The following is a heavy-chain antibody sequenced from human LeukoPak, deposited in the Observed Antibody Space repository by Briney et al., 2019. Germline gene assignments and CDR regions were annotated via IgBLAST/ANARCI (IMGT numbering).Heavy chain of an antibody. Sequence: GGSLRLSCAASGFTVSSNYMSWVRQAPGEGLEWVSLISYSGANSYYTDSVRGRFTISRDNSKDTLFLQMNSLRAEDTAIYYCARDLQLSTWGLGTMVTVSS. V-gene: IGHV3-53*01. J-gene: IGHJ3*01. D-gene: IGHD3-16*02. CDR1: GFTVSSNY. CDR2: ISYSGANS. CDR3: ARDLQLST.